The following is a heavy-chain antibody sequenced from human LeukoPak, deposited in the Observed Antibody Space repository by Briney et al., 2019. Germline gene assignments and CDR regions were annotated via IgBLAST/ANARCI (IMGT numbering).Heavy chain of an antibody. CDR2: IYHSGSTWTIYRGST. J-gene: IGHJ4*02. CDR1: GYSISSGYY. D-gene: IGHD1-26*01. Sequence: SETLSLTCTVSGYSISSGYYWGWLRQPPAKGLEWLGSIYHSGSTWTIYRGSTYYNPSLESRVTISVDTSKNQISLRLNSVTAADTAIYYCAKSGGYGLIDYWGQGTLVTVSS. V-gene: IGHV4-38-2*02. CDR3: AKSGGYGLIDY.